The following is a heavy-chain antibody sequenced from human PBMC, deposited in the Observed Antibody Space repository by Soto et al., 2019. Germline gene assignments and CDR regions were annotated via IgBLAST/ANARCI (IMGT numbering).Heavy chain of an antibody. CDR2: IYYSGST. Sequence: QLQLQESGPGLVKPSETLSLTCTVSGGSISSSSYYWGWIRQPPGKGLEWIGSIYYSGSTYYNPSLKSRVTISVDTSKNQFSLKLSSVTAADTAVYYCARHGMVRGVGILGQGTMVTVSS. D-gene: IGHD3-10*01. CDR1: GGSISSSSYY. V-gene: IGHV4-39*01. J-gene: IGHJ3*02. CDR3: ARHGMVRGVGI.